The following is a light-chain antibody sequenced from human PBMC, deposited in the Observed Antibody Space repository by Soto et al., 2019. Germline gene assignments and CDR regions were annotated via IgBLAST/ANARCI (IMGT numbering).Light chain of an antibody. V-gene: IGKV3-11*01. CDR2: GAS. CDR3: QRYDSLRT. CDR1: QSISIY. J-gene: IGKJ1*01. Sequence: EIVLTQSPATLSLSPGERATLSCRASQSISIYLAWYQQKPGQAPRLLIYGASNRATGIPDRFSGSGSGTDFTLTITRLEPEDFAMYYCQRYDSLRTFGQGTKVEI.